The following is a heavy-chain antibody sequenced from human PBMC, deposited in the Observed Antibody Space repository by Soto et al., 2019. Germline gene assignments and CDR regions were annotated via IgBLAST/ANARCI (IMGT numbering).Heavy chain of an antibody. Sequence: SETLSLTCTVSGDSISSNTNYWSWIRQPPGEGLEWIGFISYSGTTSYSPSLKSRVAISLDTSKNQFSLSLSSVTATDTAVYYCARGRGYSYGLDPWGQGTRVTVSS. CDR2: ISYSGTT. J-gene: IGHJ5*02. CDR3: ARGRGYSYGLDP. V-gene: IGHV4-30-4*01. D-gene: IGHD5-18*01. CDR1: GDSISSNTNY.